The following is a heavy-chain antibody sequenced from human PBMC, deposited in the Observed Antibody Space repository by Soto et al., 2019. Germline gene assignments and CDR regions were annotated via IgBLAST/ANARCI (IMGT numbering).Heavy chain of an antibody. CDR1: GFTFDDYA. J-gene: IGHJ4*02. Sequence: EVQLVESGGGLVQPGRSLRLSCAASGFTFDDYAMHWVRQAPGKGLEWVSGISWNSGSIGYADSVKGRFTISRDNAKNSLYLQMNSLRAEDTALYYCAKGYYSNYYFDYWGQGTLVTVSS. CDR2: ISWNSGSI. D-gene: IGHD4-4*01. V-gene: IGHV3-9*01. CDR3: AKGYYSNYYFDY.